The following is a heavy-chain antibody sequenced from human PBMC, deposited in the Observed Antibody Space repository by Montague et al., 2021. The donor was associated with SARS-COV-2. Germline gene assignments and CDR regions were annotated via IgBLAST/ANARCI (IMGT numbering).Heavy chain of an antibody. V-gene: IGHV4-61*02. Sequence: TLSLTCTVSGGSISSGRYYWSWIRQLAGRGLEWIGRIYNSGSTNYNPSLKSRVTMSVDTSKNQFSLKVSSVTAADTAVYYCARDYGDYSYYYCLDVWGQGTTVTVSS. CDR2: IYNSGST. J-gene: IGHJ6*02. D-gene: IGHD4-17*01. CDR3: ARDYGDYSYYYCLDV. CDR1: GGSISSGRYY.